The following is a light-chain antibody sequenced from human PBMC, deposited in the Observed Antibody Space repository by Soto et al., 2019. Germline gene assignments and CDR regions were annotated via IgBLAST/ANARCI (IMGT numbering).Light chain of an antibody. CDR3: QQYSGWPAT. V-gene: IGKV3-15*01. Sequence: EVVMTQSPATLSVSPGDRATLSCRASQNVHSDLAWYQQKPGQAPRLLIFDSSTWDTDVPLRFTGGGSGTDFTLTISSLQSEDFAAYYCQQYSGWPATFGGGTKVEIK. CDR1: QNVHSD. J-gene: IGKJ4*01. CDR2: DSS.